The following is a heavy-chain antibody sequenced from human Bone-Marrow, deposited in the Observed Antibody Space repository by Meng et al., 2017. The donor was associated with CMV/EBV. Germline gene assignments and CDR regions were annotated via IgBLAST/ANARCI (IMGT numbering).Heavy chain of an antibody. Sequence: ASVKVSCKASGYTFTGYYMHWVRQAPGQGLEWMGWINPNSGGTNYAQKFQGRVTMTRDTSISTAYMELSRLRSDDTAVYYCATGVDWLFSGPFYYGMDVWDQGPTVTVSS. CDR3: ATGVDWLFSGPFYYGMDV. CDR1: GYTFTGYY. CDR2: INPNSGGT. V-gene: IGHV1-2*02. D-gene: IGHD3-9*01. J-gene: IGHJ6*02.